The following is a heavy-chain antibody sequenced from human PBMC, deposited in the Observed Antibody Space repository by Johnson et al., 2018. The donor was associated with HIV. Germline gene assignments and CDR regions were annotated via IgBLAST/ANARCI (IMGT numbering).Heavy chain of an antibody. CDR1: GFTFDDYA. CDR2: ISWNSGSI. D-gene: IGHD1-7*01. J-gene: IGHJ3*02. V-gene: IGHV3-9*01. CDR3: ASGAQFGTVSHDAFDI. Sequence: VQLVESGGGVVQPGRSLRLSCAASGFTFDDYAMHWVRQAPGKGLEWVSGISWNSGSIGYADSVKGRFTISRDNAKNSLYLQMNSLRAEDTAVYYCASGAQFGTVSHDAFDIWGQGTMVTVSS.